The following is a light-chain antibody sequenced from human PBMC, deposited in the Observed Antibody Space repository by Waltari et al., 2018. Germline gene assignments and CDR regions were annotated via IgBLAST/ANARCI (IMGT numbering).Light chain of an antibody. CDR2: DVS. CDR1: SRDVGTYNW. Sequence: QSALTQPASVSGSPGQSITISCTGTSRDVGTYNWLSWYQQPPGKAPKVVIFDVSYRPSGVSNRFSGSKSGNTASLTISGLQAEDEADYYCTSYTSSHSLVFGTGTKVTVL. J-gene: IGLJ1*01. CDR3: TSYTSSHSLV. V-gene: IGLV2-14*03.